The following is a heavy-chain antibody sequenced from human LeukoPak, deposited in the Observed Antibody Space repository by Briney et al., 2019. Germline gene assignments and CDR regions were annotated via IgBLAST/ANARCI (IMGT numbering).Heavy chain of an antibody. CDR1: GFTVSSNY. J-gene: IGHJ4*02. V-gene: IGHV3-66*01. CDR2: IYSGGST. Sequence: GGSLRLSCAASGFTVSSNYMSWVRQAPGKGLEWVSVIYSGGSTYYADSAKGRFTISRDNSKNTLYLQMNSLRAEDTAVYYCARNGDTAMDFDYWGQGTLVTVSS. CDR3: ARNGDTAMDFDY. D-gene: IGHD5-18*01.